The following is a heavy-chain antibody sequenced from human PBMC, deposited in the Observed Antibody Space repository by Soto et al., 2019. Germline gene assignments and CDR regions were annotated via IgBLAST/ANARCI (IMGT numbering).Heavy chain of an antibody. D-gene: IGHD5-18*01. Sequence: QVQLVQSGAEVKKPGSSVKVSCKASGGTFSSYAISWVRQAPGQGLEWMGGIIPIFGTANYAQKFQGRVTITADEPTSTAYMELSSLRSEDTAVYYCARVVRGYSYGFYYYYGMDVWGQGTTVTVSS. CDR3: ARVVRGYSYGFYYYYGMDV. J-gene: IGHJ6*02. V-gene: IGHV1-69*12. CDR2: IIPIFGTA. CDR1: GGTFSSYA.